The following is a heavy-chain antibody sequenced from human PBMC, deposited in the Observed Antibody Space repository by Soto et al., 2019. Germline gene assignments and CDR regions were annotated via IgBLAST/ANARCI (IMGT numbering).Heavy chain of an antibody. J-gene: IGHJ4*02. D-gene: IGHD5-18*01. Sequence: ASVKVSCKASGYTFTGYYMHWVRQAPGQGLEWMGWINPNNGATNYAQRFQGWVTMTRDTSISTAYMELSRLRSDDTAVYYCARVDTTMGQTQYYFDYWGQGTLVTVSS. CDR2: INPNNGAT. CDR1: GYTFTGYY. V-gene: IGHV1-2*04. CDR3: ARVDTTMGQTQYYFDY.